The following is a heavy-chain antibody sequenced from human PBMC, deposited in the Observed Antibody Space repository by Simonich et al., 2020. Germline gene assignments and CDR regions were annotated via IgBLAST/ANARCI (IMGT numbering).Heavy chain of an antibody. D-gene: IGHD3-9*01. J-gene: IGHJ4*02. CDR1: GFTFSSYW. CDR3: ARFRGRYFDWLFDY. V-gene: IGHV3-7*01. CDR2: RKQDGSEK. Sequence: EVQLVESGGGLVQPGGSLRLSCAASGFTFSSYWMSWVRQAPGEGRGWVANRKQDGSEKYYVDSVKGRFTISRDNAKNSLYLQMNSLRAEDTAVYYCARFRGRYFDWLFDYWGQGTLVTVSS.